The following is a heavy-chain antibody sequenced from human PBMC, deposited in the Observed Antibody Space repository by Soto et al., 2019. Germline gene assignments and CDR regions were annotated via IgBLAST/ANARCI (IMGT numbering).Heavy chain of an antibody. D-gene: IGHD2-2*01. CDR2: IYYSGST. Sequence: SETLSLTCTVSGGSISSSSYYWGWIRQPPGKGLEWIGSIYYSGSTYYNPSLKSRVTISVDTSKNQFSLKLSSVTAADTAVYYCARLPYCSSTSCYPPYYYYYMDVWGKGTTVTVSS. CDR3: ARLPYCSSTSCYPPYYYYYMDV. V-gene: IGHV4-39*01. J-gene: IGHJ6*03. CDR1: GGSISSSSYY.